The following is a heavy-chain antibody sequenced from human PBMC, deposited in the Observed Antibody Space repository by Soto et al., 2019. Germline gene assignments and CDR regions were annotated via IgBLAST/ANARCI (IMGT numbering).Heavy chain of an antibody. CDR3: ARDIHKLPPPKTYYYYGMDV. V-gene: IGHV1-2*04. CDR1: GYTFTGYY. Sequence: ASVKVSCTASGYTFTGYYMHWVRQAPGQGLEWMGWINPNSGGTNYAQKFQGWVTMTRDTSISTAYMELSRLRSDDTAVYYCARDIHKLPPPKTYYYYGMDVWGQGTMVTVS. CDR2: INPNSGGT. J-gene: IGHJ6*02.